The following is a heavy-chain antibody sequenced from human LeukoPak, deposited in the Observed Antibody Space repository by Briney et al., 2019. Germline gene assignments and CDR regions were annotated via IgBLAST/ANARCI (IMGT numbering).Heavy chain of an antibody. CDR1: GGSFSGYY. CDR2: INHSGST. V-gene: IGHV4-34*01. D-gene: IGHD3-10*01. Sequence: SETLSLTCAVYGGSFSGYYWSWIRQPPGKGLEWIGEINHSGSTNYNPSLKSRVTISVDTSKNHFSLKLSSVTAADTAVYYCAKSNGYGLVDIRGQGTMVTVSS. CDR3: AKSNGYGLVDI. J-gene: IGHJ3*02.